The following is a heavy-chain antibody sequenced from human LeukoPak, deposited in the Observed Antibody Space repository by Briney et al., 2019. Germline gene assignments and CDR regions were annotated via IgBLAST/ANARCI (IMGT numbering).Heavy chain of an antibody. V-gene: IGHV1-46*01. J-gene: IGHJ4*02. CDR3: ARDRRRTEYDFWSGDFDY. D-gene: IGHD3-3*01. CDR2: INPSGGST. CDR1: GYTFTSYY. Sequence: GASVKVSCKASGYTFTSYYMHWVRQAPGQGLEWMGIINPSGGSTSYTQKFQGRVTMTRDTSTSTVYMELSSLRSEDTAVYYCARDRRRTEYDFWSGDFDYWGQGTLVTVSS.